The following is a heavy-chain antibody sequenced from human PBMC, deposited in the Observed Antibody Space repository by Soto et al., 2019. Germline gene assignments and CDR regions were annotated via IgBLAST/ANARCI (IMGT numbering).Heavy chain of an antibody. D-gene: IGHD3-22*01. CDR2: VYDSRST. J-gene: IGHJ2*01. CDR3: ARMSYFYDKWYFDL. Sequence: SETLSLTCTVSGASFNNNDYYWSWIRQTPGKGLEWIGYVYDSRSTDYIPSLKSRLSMSIDKSQNRYTLKLNSVTAADTATYYCARMSYFYDKWYFDLWGRGTLVTVSS. CDR1: GASFNNNDYY. V-gene: IGHV4-30-4*01.